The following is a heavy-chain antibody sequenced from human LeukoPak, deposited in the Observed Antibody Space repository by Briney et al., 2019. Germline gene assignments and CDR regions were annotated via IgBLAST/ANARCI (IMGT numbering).Heavy chain of an antibody. V-gene: IGHV4-39*07. CDR3: ARETLYYDSSGYPGALNY. CDR1: GGSISSYY. Sequence: SETLSLTCTVSGGSISSYYWSWIRQPPGKGLEWIGSIYYSGSTYYNPSLKSRVTISVDTSKNQFSLKLSSVTAADTAVYYCARETLYYDSSGYPGALNYWGQGTLVTVSS. CDR2: IYYSGST. J-gene: IGHJ4*02. D-gene: IGHD3-22*01.